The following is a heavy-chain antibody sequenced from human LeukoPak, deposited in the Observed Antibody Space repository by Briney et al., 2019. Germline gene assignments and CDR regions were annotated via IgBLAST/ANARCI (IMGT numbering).Heavy chain of an antibody. CDR1: GFTFSSYW. D-gene: IGHD5-24*01. Sequence: GGSLRLSCAASGFTFSSYWMSWVRQAPGKGLEWVANIKQDGSEKYYVDSVKGRFTISRDNAKNSLYLQMNSLRAEDTAVYHCAREGPILRDGFVDYWGQGTLVTVSS. CDR3: AREGPILRDGFVDY. V-gene: IGHV3-7*01. CDR2: IKQDGSEK. J-gene: IGHJ4*02.